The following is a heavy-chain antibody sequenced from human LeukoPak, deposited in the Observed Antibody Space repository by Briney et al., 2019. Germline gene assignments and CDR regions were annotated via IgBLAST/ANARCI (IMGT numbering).Heavy chain of an antibody. CDR1: GFTFSSYA. Sequence: GGSLRLSCAASGFTFSSYAMSWVRQAPGKGLEWVSAISGSGGSTYYADSAKGRFTISRDNSKNTLYLQMNSLRAEDTAVYYCAKGVVPAAIRGSWFDPWGQGTLVTVSS. D-gene: IGHD2-2*02. V-gene: IGHV3-23*01. CDR3: AKGVVPAAIRGSWFDP. J-gene: IGHJ5*02. CDR2: ISGSGGST.